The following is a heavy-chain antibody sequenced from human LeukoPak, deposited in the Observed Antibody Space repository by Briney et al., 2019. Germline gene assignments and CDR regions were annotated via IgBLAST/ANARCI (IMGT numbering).Heavy chain of an antibody. CDR2: IYYSGSA. J-gene: IGHJ5*02. V-gene: IGHV4-39*02. CDR3: ARGRGARSSRWYNWFDP. D-gene: IGHD6-13*01. Sequence: SETLSLTCTVSGGSISRSNYYWAWIRQPPGKGLEWIGNIYYSGSAYFDPSLRSRVTLSVDTSKNHFSLKLSSVTAADTAVYYCARGRGARSSRWYNWFDPWGQGTLVTVSS. CDR1: GGSISRSNYY.